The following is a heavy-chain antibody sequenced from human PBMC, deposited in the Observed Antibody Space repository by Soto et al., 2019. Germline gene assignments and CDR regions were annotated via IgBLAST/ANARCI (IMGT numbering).Heavy chain of an antibody. D-gene: IGHD3-10*01. J-gene: IGHJ6*03. V-gene: IGHV3-74*01. CDR1: GFTFSSYW. Sequence: PGGPLRLSCAASGFTFSSYWMHWVCQAPGKGLVWVSRINSDGSSTSYADSVKGRFTISRDNAKNTLYLQMNSLRAEDTAVYYRARVAGGPIPVPDYYYYYMDVWGKGTTVTVSS. CDR3: ARVAGGPIPVPDYYYYYMDV. CDR2: INSDGSST.